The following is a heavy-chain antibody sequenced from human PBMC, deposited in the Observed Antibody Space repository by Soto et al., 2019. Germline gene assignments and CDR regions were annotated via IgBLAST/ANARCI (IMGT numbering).Heavy chain of an antibody. V-gene: IGHV7-4-1*01. CDR2: INTNTGNP. CDR1: GCTFTSYA. CDR3: ARDALESRYYYYYGMDV. D-gene: IGHD3-3*01. Sequence: ASVKVSCKASGCTFTSYAMNWVRQAPGQGLEWMGWINTNTGNPTYAQGFTGRFVFSLDTSVSTAYLQICSLKAEDTAVYYCARDALESRYYYYYGMDVWGQGTTVTVSS. J-gene: IGHJ6*02.